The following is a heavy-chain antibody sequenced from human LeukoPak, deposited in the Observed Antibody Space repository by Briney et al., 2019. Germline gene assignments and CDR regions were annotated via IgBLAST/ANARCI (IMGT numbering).Heavy chain of an antibody. J-gene: IGHJ3*02. V-gene: IGHV1-18*01. CDR3: ARDLHSSGYYRPDAFDI. D-gene: IGHD3-22*01. Sequence: ASVKVSCKASGGPLNTYVIDCVRQAPGQGLEWMGWSSAYNGNTNYAQKLQGRVTMTTDTSTSTAYMELRSLRSDDTAVYYCARDLHSSGYYRPDAFDIWGQGTMVTVSS. CDR2: SSAYNGNT. CDR1: GGPLNTYV.